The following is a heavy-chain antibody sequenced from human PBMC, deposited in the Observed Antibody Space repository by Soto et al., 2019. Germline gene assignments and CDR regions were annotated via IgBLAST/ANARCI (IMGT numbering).Heavy chain of an antibody. J-gene: IGHJ4*02. Sequence: PGGSLRLSCAASGFTFSSYAMSWVRQAPGKGLEWVSAISGSGGSTYYADSVKGRFTISRDNSKNTLYLQMNSLRAEDTAVYYCAKYYDFWSGSPPFDYWGQGTLVTVSS. D-gene: IGHD3-3*01. CDR3: AKYYDFWSGSPPFDY. V-gene: IGHV3-23*01. CDR2: ISGSGGST. CDR1: GFTFSSYA.